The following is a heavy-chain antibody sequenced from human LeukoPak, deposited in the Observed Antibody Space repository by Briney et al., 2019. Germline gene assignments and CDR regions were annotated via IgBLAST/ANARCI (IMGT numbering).Heavy chain of an antibody. CDR2: TSDSGVST. D-gene: IGHD4-23*01. J-gene: IGHJ4*02. CDR3: AKRSDYGGNRNYFDS. Sequence: GGSLRLSCAASGFTFSTYGVSWVRQAPGKGLEWVSATSDSGVSTYYADSVKGRFTISSDNSKNTLYLQMNSLSAEDTAVYYCAKRSDYGGNRNYFDSWGQGTLVTVSS. CDR1: GFTFSTYG. V-gene: IGHV3-23*01.